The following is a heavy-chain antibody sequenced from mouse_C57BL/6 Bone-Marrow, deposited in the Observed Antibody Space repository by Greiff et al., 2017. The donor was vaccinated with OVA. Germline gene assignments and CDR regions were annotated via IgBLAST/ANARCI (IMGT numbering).Heavy chain of an antibody. J-gene: IGHJ1*03. D-gene: IGHD1-2*01. Sequence: VQLQQSGPELVKPGASVKISCKASGYAFSSSWMNWVKQRPGKGLEWIGRIYPGDGDTNYNGKFKGKATLTADKSSSTAYMQLSSLTSEDSAVYFCARSSLLRWYFGVWGTGATVTVAS. CDR2: IYPGDGDT. V-gene: IGHV1-82*01. CDR3: ARSSLLRWYFGV. CDR1: GYAFSSSW.